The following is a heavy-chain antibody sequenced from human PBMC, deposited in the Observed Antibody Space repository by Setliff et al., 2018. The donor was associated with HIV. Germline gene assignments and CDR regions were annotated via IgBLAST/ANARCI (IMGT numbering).Heavy chain of an antibody. CDR2: IDSGGSDT. CDR1: GLTFSNYW. Sequence: PGGSLRLSCAASGLTFSNYWMHWVRQAPGKGLEWVSRIDSGGSDTNYADSVRGRFTISRDNAKNTVYLQLTSLRAEDTAVYYCARGPQYNFWGGYLGLWGQGTLVTVSS. D-gene: IGHD3-3*01. CDR3: ARGPQYNFWGGYLGL. J-gene: IGHJ4*02. V-gene: IGHV3-74*01.